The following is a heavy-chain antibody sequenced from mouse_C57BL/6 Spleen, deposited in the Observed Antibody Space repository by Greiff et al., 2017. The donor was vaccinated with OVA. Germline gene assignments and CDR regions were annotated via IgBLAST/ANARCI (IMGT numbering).Heavy chain of an antibody. V-gene: IGHV5-17*01. CDR1: GFTFSDYG. D-gene: IGHD1-1*01. J-gene: IGHJ2*01. CDR3: ARPHYYDRSYYFDY. Sequence: EVKLMESGGGLVKPGGSLKLSCAASGFTFSDYGMHWVRQAPEKGLEWVAYISSGSSTISYADTVKGRFTISRDNAKNTLFLQMTRLSAEDTARYNWARPHYYDRSYYFDYWGQGTTLTVSS. CDR2: ISSGSSTI.